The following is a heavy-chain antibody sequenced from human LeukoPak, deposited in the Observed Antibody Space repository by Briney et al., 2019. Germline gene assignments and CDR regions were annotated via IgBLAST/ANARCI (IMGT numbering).Heavy chain of an antibody. Sequence: PSETLSLTCTVSGGSISSYYWSWIRQPPGKGLEWIGYIYYSGSTNYNPSLKSRVTISVDRSKNQFSLKLSSVTAADTAVYYCARARRSYDFWGMDVWGKGTTVTVSS. CDR2: IYYSGST. CDR3: ARARRSYDFWGMDV. J-gene: IGHJ6*03. V-gene: IGHV4-59*12. D-gene: IGHD3-3*01. CDR1: GGSISSYY.